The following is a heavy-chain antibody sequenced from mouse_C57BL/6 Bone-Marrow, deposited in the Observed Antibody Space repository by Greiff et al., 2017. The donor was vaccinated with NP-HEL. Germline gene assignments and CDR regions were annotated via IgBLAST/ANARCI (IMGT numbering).Heavy chain of an antibody. V-gene: IGHV1-81*01. CDR2: IYPRSGNT. CDR1: GYTFTSYG. J-gene: IGHJ3*01. CDR3: ARKGWLLSFAY. Sequence: QVQLKESGAELARPGASVKLSCKASGYTFTSYGISWVKQRTGQGLEWIGEIYPRSGNTYYNEKFKGKATLTADKSSSTAYMELRSLTSEDSAVYFCARKGWLLSFAYWGQGTLVTVSA. D-gene: IGHD2-3*01.